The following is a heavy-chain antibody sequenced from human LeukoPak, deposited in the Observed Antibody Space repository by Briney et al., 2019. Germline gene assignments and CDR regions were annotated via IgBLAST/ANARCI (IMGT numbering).Heavy chain of an antibody. CDR3: ARGEAEYYFDY. V-gene: IGHV3-21*01. CDR1: GFTFSSYS. CDR2: ISSSSSYI. Sequence: KSGGSLRLSCAASGFTFSSYSMNWVRQAPGKALEWVSSISSSSSYIYYADSVKGRFTISRDNAKNSLYLQMNSLRAEDTAVYYCARGEAEYYFDYWGQGTLVTVSS. J-gene: IGHJ4*02. D-gene: IGHD3-16*01.